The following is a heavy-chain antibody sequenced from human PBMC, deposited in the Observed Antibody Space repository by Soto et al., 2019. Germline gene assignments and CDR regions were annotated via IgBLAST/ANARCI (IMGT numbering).Heavy chain of an antibody. CDR3: ARRGFCSSTSCPPGYYYYYMDV. V-gene: IGHV5-51*01. D-gene: IGHD2-2*01. J-gene: IGHJ6*03. CDR2: IYPGDSDT. CDR1: GYNFTSYW. Sequence: GESLKISCKGSGYNFTSYWIGWVRQMPGKGLEWMGIIYPGDSDTRYSPSFQGQVTISADKSISTAYLQWSSLKASDTAMYYCARRGFCSSTSCPPGYYYYYMDVWGKGTTVTVSS.